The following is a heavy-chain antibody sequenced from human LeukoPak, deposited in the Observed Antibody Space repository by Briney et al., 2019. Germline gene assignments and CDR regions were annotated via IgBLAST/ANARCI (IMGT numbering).Heavy chain of an antibody. CDR2: INPNSGGT. CDR3: ARDSEAALWFGELSNWFDP. J-gene: IGHJ5*02. V-gene: IGHV1-2*02. Sequence: GASVPVSCKASGYTFTGYYMHWVRQAPGQGLEWMGWINPNSGGTNYAQNFQGRVTMTRDTYISTAYMELSRLRSDDTAVYYCARDSEAALWFGELSNWFDPWGQGTLVTVSS. D-gene: IGHD3-10*01. CDR1: GYTFTGYY.